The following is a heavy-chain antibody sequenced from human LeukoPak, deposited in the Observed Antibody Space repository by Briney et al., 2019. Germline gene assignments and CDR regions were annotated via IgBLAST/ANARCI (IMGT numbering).Heavy chain of an antibody. J-gene: IGHJ4*02. D-gene: IGHD6-13*01. Sequence: APVKVSCKASGYTFTGYYMHWVRQAPGQGLEWMGWINPNSGGTNYAQKFQGRVTMTRDTSISTAYMELSRLRSDDTAVYYCARVSYSSSWYLGYWGQGTLVTVSS. V-gene: IGHV1-2*02. CDR3: ARVSYSSSWYLGY. CDR1: GYTFTGYY. CDR2: INPNSGGT.